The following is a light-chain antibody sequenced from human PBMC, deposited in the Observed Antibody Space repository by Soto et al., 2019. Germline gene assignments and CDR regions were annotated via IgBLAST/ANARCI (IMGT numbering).Light chain of an antibody. V-gene: IGLV2-14*01. CDR1: SSDVGGYNY. CDR2: EVS. Sequence: QSALTQPASVSGSPGQSITISCTGTSSDVGGYNYVSWYQQHPDKAPKPMIYEVSNRPSGVSNRFSGSKSGHTASLTISGLQSEDEADYFCTSYTSYSTLDVFGTGTKLTVL. J-gene: IGLJ1*01. CDR3: TSYTSYSTLDV.